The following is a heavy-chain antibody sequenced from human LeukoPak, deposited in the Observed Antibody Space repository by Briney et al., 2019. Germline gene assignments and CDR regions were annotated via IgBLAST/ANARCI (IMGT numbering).Heavy chain of an antibody. CDR2: ISGSGYST. CDR1: GFTFSSYA. CDR3: ARERMNYNDNSGYYDFDY. J-gene: IGHJ4*02. V-gene: IGHV3-23*01. D-gene: IGHD3-22*01. Sequence: PGGSLRLSCAASGFTFSSYAMSWVRQAPGKGLEWVSAISGSGYSTYYADSVKGRFTISRDNSKSRLFLQMNSLRAEDTAVHYCARERMNYNDNSGYYDFDYWGQGTLVTVSS.